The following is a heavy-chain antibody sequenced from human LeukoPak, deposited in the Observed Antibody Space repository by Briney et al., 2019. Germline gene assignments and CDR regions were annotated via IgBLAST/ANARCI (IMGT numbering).Heavy chain of an antibody. J-gene: IGHJ4*02. Sequence: HPGGSLRLSCAASGFTFSSYAMSWVRQAPGKGLEWVSGISGSGGSTYHADSVKGRLTISRDNSKNTLYLQMNSLRAEDTAVYYCAKGEVPTVTKHLPGYWGQGTLVTVSS. V-gene: IGHV3-23*01. CDR2: ISGSGGST. CDR3: AKGEVPTVTKHLPGY. CDR1: GFTFSSYA. D-gene: IGHD4-17*01.